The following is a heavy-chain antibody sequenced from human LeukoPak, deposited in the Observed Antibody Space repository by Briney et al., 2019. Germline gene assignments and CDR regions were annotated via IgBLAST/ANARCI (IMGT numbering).Heavy chain of an antibody. D-gene: IGHD2-21*02. Sequence: SETLSLTCAVSGGSISSHYWSWIRQPPGKGLEWIGYIYYSGSTNYNPSLKSRVTISVDTSKNQFSLKLSSVTAADTAVYYCARGCGAYCGGDDWFDPWGQGTLVTVSS. CDR3: ARGCGAYCGGDDWFDP. J-gene: IGHJ5*02. CDR1: GGSISSHY. CDR2: IYYSGST. V-gene: IGHV4-59*11.